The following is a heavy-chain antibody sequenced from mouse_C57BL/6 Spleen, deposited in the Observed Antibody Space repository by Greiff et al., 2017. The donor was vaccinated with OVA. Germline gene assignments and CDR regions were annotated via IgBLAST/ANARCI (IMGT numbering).Heavy chain of an antibody. V-gene: IGHV5-17*01. D-gene: IGHD2-12*01. CDR2: ISSGSSTI. CDR1: GFTFSDYG. J-gene: IGHJ4*01. Sequence: EVHLVESGGGLVKPGGSLKLSCAASGFTFSDYGMHWVRQAPEKGLEWVAYISSGSSTIYYADTVKGRSTIARDKAKNTLFLQLTKLKSEDTAMYYCARGPYEKNAVDYWGQGASVTVSS. CDR3: ARGPYEKNAVDY.